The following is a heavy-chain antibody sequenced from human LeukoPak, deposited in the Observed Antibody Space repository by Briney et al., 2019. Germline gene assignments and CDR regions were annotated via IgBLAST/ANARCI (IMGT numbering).Heavy chain of an antibody. Sequence: ASVKLSCNVSGYTLTELSMHWVRQAPGQGLEWMGGFDPEDGETIYAQKVQGRVTMTEATSTDTAYMELSSLRSEDTAVYYCGAGMGAKDYWGQGTLVTVSS. J-gene: IGHJ4*02. CDR2: FDPEDGET. CDR1: GYTLTELS. D-gene: IGHD3-16*01. CDR3: GAGMGAKDY. V-gene: IGHV1-24*01.